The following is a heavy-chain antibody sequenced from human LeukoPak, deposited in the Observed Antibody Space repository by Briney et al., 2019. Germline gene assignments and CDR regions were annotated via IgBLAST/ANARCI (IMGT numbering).Heavy chain of an antibody. D-gene: IGHD6-13*01. CDR2: IKPDGNDK. V-gene: IGHV3-7*02. Sequence: GGALRLSCEASGFTFRNYWMSWVRQAPGKGLEWVANIKPDGNDKDNVDSVKGRFTISRDNAKNSLYLQMSSLRAEDTAVYYCVTNSGRSYGYWGQGIMVTVSS. J-gene: IGHJ4*02. CDR1: GFTFRNYW. CDR3: VTNSGRSYGY.